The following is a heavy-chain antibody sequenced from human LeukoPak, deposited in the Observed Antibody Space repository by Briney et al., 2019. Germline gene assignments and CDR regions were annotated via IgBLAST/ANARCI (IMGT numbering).Heavy chain of an antibody. Sequence: SETLSLTCTVSGGSISSYYWSWIRQPAGKGLEWIGRIYTSGSTNYNPSLKSRVTMSVDTSKNQFSLKLSSVTAADTAVYYCARVGAPSRVYYFDYWGQGTLVTVSS. CDR1: GGSISSYY. V-gene: IGHV4-4*07. D-gene: IGHD1-26*01. J-gene: IGHJ4*02. CDR3: ARVGAPSRVYYFDY. CDR2: IYTSGST.